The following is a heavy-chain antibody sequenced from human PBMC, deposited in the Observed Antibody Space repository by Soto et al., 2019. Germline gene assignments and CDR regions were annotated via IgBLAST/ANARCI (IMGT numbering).Heavy chain of an antibody. D-gene: IGHD2-15*01. CDR2: IYYSGST. CDR1: GGSISSGGYY. Sequence: QVQLQESGPGLVKPSQTLSLTCTVSGGSISSGGYYWSWIRQHPGKGLEWIGYIYYSGSTYYNPSLKSRVTISVDTSKNQFSLKLSSVTAADTAVYYCASVVVALGYCSGGSCYSQHFDYWGQGTLVTVSS. CDR3: ASVVVALGYCSGGSCYSQHFDY. V-gene: IGHV4-31*03. J-gene: IGHJ4*02.